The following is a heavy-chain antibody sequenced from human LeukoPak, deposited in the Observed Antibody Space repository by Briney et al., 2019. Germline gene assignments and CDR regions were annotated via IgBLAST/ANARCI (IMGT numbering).Heavy chain of an antibody. CDR1: GGSFSGYY. D-gene: IGHD3-22*01. CDR3: ARVSYYDSSGPKDY. Sequence: PLETPSLTCAVYGGSFSGYYWSWIRQPPGKGLEWIGEINHSGSTNYNPSLKSRVTISVDTSRNQFSLKLSSVTAAGTAVYYCARVSYYDSSGPKDYWGQGTLVTVSS. CDR2: INHSGST. V-gene: IGHV4-34*01. J-gene: IGHJ4*02.